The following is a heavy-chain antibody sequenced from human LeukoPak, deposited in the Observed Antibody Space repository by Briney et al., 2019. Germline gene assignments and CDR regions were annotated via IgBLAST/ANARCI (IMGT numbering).Heavy chain of an antibody. D-gene: IGHD3-22*01. V-gene: IGHV4-61*01. CDR2: IYYSGST. CDR1: GGSVSSGSYY. J-gene: IGHJ4*02. Sequence: SETLSLTCTVSGGSVSSGSYYWSWFRQPPGKGLEWIGYIYYSGSTNYNPSLKSRVTISVDTSKNQFSLRLSSVTAADTAMFYCARDLGRYYGLDYWGQGTLVTVSS. CDR3: ARDLGRYYGLDY.